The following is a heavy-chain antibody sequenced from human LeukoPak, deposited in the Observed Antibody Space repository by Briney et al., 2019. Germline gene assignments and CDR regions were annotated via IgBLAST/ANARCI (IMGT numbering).Heavy chain of an antibody. CDR2: IIPIFGTA. CDR1: GGTFSSYA. CDR3: ASHSSSWRYYFDY. V-gene: IGHV1-69*05. D-gene: IGHD6-13*01. Sequence: ASVKVSCKASGGTFSSYAISWVRQAPGQGLEWMGRIIPIFGTANYAQKFQGRVTITTDESTSTAYMEPSSLRSEDTAVYYCASHSSSWRYYFDYWGQGTLVTVSS. J-gene: IGHJ4*02.